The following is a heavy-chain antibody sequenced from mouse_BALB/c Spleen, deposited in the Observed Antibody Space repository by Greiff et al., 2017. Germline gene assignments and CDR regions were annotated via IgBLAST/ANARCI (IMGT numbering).Heavy chain of an antibody. J-gene: IGHJ3*01. V-gene: IGHV14-3*02. CDR2: IDPANGNT. D-gene: IGHD2-4*01. CDR1: GFNIKDTY. CDR3: VISTMITPFAY. Sequence: VQLQQSGAELVKPGASVKLSCTASGFNIKDTYMHWVKQRPEQGLEWIGRIDPANGNTKYDPKFQGKATITADTSSNTAYLQLSSLTSEDTAVYYCVISTMITPFAYWGQGTLVTVSA.